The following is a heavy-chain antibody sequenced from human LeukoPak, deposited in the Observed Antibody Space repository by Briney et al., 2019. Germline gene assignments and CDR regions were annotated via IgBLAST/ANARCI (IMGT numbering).Heavy chain of an antibody. CDR1: GFTFSSYS. D-gene: IGHD4-23*01. CDR2: ISSSTSYI. V-gene: IGHV3-21*03. Sequence: KTGGSLRLSCAASGFTFSSYSMNWVRQAPGKGLEWVSFISSSTSYISYADSVKGRFTISRDNSKNTLYLQMNSLRAEDTAVYYCARVLPYGGNPGDYWGQGTLVTVSS. J-gene: IGHJ4*02. CDR3: ARVLPYGGNPGDY.